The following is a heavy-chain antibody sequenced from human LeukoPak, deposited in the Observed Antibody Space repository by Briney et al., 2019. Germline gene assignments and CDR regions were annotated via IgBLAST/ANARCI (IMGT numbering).Heavy chain of an antibody. Sequence: PGGSLRLSCAASGFTFTSYAMSWVRQAPGKGLEWVSAISGSGGSTYYADSVKGRFTTSRDNSKNTLYLQMNSLRAEDTAVYYCAKDTRYSGSYYFVFDYWGQGTLVTVSS. J-gene: IGHJ4*02. CDR2: ISGSGGST. V-gene: IGHV3-23*01. CDR3: AKDTRYSGSYYFVFDY. D-gene: IGHD1-26*01. CDR1: GFTFTSYA.